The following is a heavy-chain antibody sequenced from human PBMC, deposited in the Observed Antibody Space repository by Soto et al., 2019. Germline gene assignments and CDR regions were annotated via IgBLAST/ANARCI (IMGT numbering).Heavy chain of an antibody. J-gene: IGHJ6*02. Sequence: ASVKVSCKASGYTFTSYGINWVRQATGQGLEWMGWMNPNSGNTGYAQKFQGRVTMTRNTSISTAYMELSSLRSEDTAVYYCARGFKYYDFWSGYYVYYYYGMDVWGQGATVTVSS. D-gene: IGHD3-3*01. V-gene: IGHV1-8*01. CDR1: GYTFTSYG. CDR2: MNPNSGNT. CDR3: ARGFKYYDFWSGYYVYYYYGMDV.